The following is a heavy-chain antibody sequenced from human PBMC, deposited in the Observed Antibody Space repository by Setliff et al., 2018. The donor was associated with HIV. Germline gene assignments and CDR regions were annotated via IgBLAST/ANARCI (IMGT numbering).Heavy chain of an antibody. D-gene: IGHD2-8*02. CDR1: GYTLTELS. Sequence: ASVKVSCKVSGYTLTELSIHWVRQAPGKGLEWMGGFDPEAGETIYARKFQGRITMTEDTSTDTAYMELGSLRSEDTAVYYCASFTAGSGGFLSDFWGQGTLVTVSS. V-gene: IGHV1-24*01. CDR2: FDPEAGET. CDR3: ASFTAGSGGFLSDF. J-gene: IGHJ4*02.